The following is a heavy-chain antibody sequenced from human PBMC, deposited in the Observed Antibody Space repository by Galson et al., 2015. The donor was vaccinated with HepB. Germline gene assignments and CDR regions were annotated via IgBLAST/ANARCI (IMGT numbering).Heavy chain of an antibody. CDR3: ARDTDSGEEHNFDY. CDR2: ISAYNGNT. D-gene: IGHD6-25*01. V-gene: IGHV1-18*01. Sequence: SCQASGYTFTSYGISWVRQAPGQGLEWMGWISAYNGNTNYAQKLQGRVTMTTDTSTSTAYMELRSLRSDDTAVYYCARDTDSGEEHNFDYWGQGTLVTVSS. CDR1: GYTFTSYG. J-gene: IGHJ4*02.